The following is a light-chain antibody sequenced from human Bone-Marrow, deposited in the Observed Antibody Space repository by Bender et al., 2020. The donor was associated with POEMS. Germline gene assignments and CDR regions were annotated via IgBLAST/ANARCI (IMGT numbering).Light chain of an antibody. CDR2: EVR. J-gene: IGLJ1*01. CDR3: CSYAGGSTYV. V-gene: IGLV2-23*02. CDR1: SSDVGAYNL. Sequence: QSALTQPASVSGSPGQSITISCTGASSDVGAYNLVSWYQQHPGKAPKLLIYEVRKRPSGVSNRFSGSKSDNTASLTISGLQAEDKADYYCCSYAGGSTYVFGTGTKVTVL.